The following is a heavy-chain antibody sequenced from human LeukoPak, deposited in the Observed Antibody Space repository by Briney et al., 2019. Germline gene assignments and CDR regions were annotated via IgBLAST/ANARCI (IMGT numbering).Heavy chain of an antibody. V-gene: IGHV1-2*02. D-gene: IGHD3-10*01. Sequence: ASVKVSCKASGYTFTGYYMHWVRQAPGHGLEWMGWINPNSGGTNYAQKFQGRVTMTRDTSISTAYMELSRLRSDDTAVYYCARDSTYGSGSYYNYWGQGTLVTVSS. CDR2: INPNSGGT. CDR1: GYTFTGYY. J-gene: IGHJ4*02. CDR3: ARDSTYGSGSYYNY.